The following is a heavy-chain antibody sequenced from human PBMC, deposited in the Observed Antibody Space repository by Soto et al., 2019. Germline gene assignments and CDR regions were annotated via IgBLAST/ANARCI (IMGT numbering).Heavy chain of an antibody. CDR3: ARFSGWYRY. CDR1: SGSASSDY. J-gene: IGHJ4*02. V-gene: IGHV4-59*02. D-gene: IGHD6-19*01. Sequence: SEALSLTCTDSSGSASSDYWSWIRQPPGKGLEWIGYIYYSGSTNYNPSLKSRVTISVDTSKNQFSLELSSLRSEDTAVYYCARFSGWYRYWGQGTLVTVSS. CDR2: IYYSGST.